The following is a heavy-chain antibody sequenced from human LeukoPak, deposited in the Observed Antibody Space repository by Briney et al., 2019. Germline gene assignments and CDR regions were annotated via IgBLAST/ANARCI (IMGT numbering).Heavy chain of an antibody. CDR2: IFSGGST. J-gene: IGHJ4*02. Sequence: GGSLRLSCAASGFTVSSNYMNWVRQAPGKGLEWVSVIFSGGSTYYADSVKGRFTISRDNSKNTLYLQMNSLRAEDTAVYYCARDEAYCGGDCYLPFDYWGQGTLVTVSS. CDR1: GFTVSSNY. V-gene: IGHV3-66*01. D-gene: IGHD2-21*02. CDR3: ARDEAYCGGDCYLPFDY.